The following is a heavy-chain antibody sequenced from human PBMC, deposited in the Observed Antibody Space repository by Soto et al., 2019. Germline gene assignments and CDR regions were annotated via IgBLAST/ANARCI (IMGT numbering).Heavy chain of an antibody. Sequence: QVQLVESGGGVVQPGRSLRLSCAASGFSFSSYDMHWVRQAPGKGLEWVAVIWYDGSNKDYADSVKGRFTISRDDFKKTLYLQMNSLRAEDTAVYYCARDWGSSGTRAFDNWGQGTMVTVSS. D-gene: IGHD6-19*01. J-gene: IGHJ3*02. CDR3: ARDWGSSGTRAFDN. V-gene: IGHV3-33*01. CDR1: GFSFSSYD. CDR2: IWYDGSNK.